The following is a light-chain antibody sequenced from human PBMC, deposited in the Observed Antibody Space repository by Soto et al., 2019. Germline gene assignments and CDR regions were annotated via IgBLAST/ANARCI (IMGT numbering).Light chain of an antibody. Sequence: EIVLTQSPCTLSSSPGERATLSCRASQSVTGSYLAWYQQKPGQAPRLLIYGASSRATGSPDRFSGSGSGTDFTLTISRLEPEYLAVYYCQQYGSSPYTFGQGTKLEIK. J-gene: IGKJ2*01. CDR1: QSVTGSY. CDR2: GAS. CDR3: QQYGSSPYT. V-gene: IGKV3-20*01.